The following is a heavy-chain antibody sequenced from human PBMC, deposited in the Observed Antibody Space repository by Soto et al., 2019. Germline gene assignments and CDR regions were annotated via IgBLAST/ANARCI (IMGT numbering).Heavy chain of an antibody. J-gene: IGHJ6*04. V-gene: IGHV3-66*01. Sequence: EVQLVESGGGLVQPGGSLRLSCAASGFTVSSKYMSWVRQAPGKGLEWVSLIQSGGPTYYADSVKGRFTISRDTSENTVHLQMDSLRAEDTAVHYCARDDVLCDGGRCYGVALDVWGKGTTVTVSS. CDR2: IQSGGPT. CDR1: GFTVSSKY. D-gene: IGHD2-15*01. CDR3: ARDDVLCDGGRCYGVALDV.